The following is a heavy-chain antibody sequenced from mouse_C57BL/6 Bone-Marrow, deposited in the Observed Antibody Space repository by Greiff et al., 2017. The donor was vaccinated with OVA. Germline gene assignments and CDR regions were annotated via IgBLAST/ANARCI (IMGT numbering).Heavy chain of an antibody. V-gene: IGHV1-19*01. CDR2: INPYNGGT. CDR3: ARYSNYPYYFDY. CDR1: GYTFTDYY. Sequence: EVQLQQSGPVLVKPGASVKMSCKASGYTFTDYYMNWVKQSHGKSLEWIGVINPYNGGTSYKQKFKGKATLTVDKSSSTAYMALHSLTSEDSAVYYCARYSNYPYYFDYWGQGTTLTGSS. D-gene: IGHD2-5*01. J-gene: IGHJ2*01.